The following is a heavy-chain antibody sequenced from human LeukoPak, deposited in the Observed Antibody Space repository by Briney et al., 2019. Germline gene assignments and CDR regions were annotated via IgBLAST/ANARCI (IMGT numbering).Heavy chain of an antibody. Sequence: SVKGSFKASGGTFSSYAISWVRQAPGQGLEWMGRIIPIFGTANYAQKFQGRVTITTDESTSTAYMELSSLRSEDTAVYYCARGGYYYDSSGYWPWYFDLWGRGTLVTVSS. D-gene: IGHD3-22*01. J-gene: IGHJ2*01. CDR1: GGTFSSYA. V-gene: IGHV1-69*05. CDR2: IIPIFGTA. CDR3: ARGGYYYDSSGYWPWYFDL.